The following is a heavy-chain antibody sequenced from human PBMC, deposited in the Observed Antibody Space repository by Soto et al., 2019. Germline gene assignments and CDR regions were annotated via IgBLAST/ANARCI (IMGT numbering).Heavy chain of an antibody. D-gene: IGHD5-18*01. Sequence: SVKVSCKASGGTFSSYAISWVRQAPGQGLEWMGGIIPIFGTANYAQKFQGRVTITADESTSTAYMELSSLRSEDTAVYYCARDNDPGTAMVTFDYWGQGTLVTVSS. V-gene: IGHV1-69*13. J-gene: IGHJ4*02. CDR2: IIPIFGTA. CDR1: GGTFSSYA. CDR3: ARDNDPGTAMVTFDY.